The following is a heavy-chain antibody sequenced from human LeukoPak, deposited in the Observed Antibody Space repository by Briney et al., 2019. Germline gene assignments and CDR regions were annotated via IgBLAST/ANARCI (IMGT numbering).Heavy chain of an antibody. CDR3: AKEGRSLQTY. J-gene: IGHJ4*02. CDR2: IKEDGTET. V-gene: IGHV3-7*03. Sequence: GGSLRLSCAASGFMFSSNWMSWVRLAPGKGLEWVANIKEDGTETYYVDSVKGRFTISRDNAKNSLYLQMNSLRVEDTAVYYCAKEGRSLQTYWGQGILVTVSS. D-gene: IGHD5-24*01. CDR1: GFMFSSNW.